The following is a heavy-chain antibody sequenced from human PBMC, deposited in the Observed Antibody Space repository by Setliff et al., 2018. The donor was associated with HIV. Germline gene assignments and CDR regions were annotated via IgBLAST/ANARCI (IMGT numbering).Heavy chain of an antibody. CDR3: ATVSHTNVAAHDAFDI. J-gene: IGHJ3*02. CDR2: FDPEDGNT. Sequence: ASVKVSCKVSGYTLTELSRHWVRQAPGKGLEWMGGFDPEDGNTIYAQKFQGRVTMTADTYTDTAYMELSSLRSEDTAVYYCATVSHTNVAAHDAFDIWGQGTMVTVSS. CDR1: GYTLTELS. V-gene: IGHV1-24*01. D-gene: IGHD6-19*01.